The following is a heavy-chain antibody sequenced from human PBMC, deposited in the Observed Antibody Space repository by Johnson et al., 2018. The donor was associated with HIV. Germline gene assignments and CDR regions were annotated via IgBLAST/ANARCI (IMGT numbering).Heavy chain of an antibody. V-gene: IGHV3-11*04. Sequence: VQLVESGGGLVKPGGSLRLSCAASGFTFSDYYMSWIRQAPGKGLEWVSYISSSGSGGSTYYADSVKGRFTISRDNSKNTLYLQMNSLRADDTAVYYCAKSSSATYYGDAFDVWGQGTVVSVSS. CDR1: GFTFSDYY. CDR2: ISSSGSGGST. D-gene: IGHD3-10*01. J-gene: IGHJ3*01. CDR3: AKSSSATYYGDAFDV.